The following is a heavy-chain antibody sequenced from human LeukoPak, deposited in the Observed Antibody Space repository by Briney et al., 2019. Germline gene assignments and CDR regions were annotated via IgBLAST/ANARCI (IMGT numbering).Heavy chain of an antibody. CDR1: GGSVSSYY. CDR2: IYYSGST. J-gene: IGHJ4*02. Sequence: SETLSLTCTVSGGSVSSYYWSWIRQPPGKGLEWIGYIYYSGSTNYNPSLKSRVTISVDTSKNQFSLKLSSVTAADTAVYYCARQHRQYYYDSSGYYSKAYYFDYWGQGTLVTVSS. D-gene: IGHD3-22*01. CDR3: ARQHRQYYYDSSGYYSKAYYFDY. V-gene: IGHV4-59*08.